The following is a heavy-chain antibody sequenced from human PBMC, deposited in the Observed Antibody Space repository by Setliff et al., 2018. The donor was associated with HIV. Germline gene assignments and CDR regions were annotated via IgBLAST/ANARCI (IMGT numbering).Heavy chain of an antibody. CDR2: IYYSGST. V-gene: IGHV4-30-4*08. Sequence: PSETLSLTCTVSGGSISSGDYYWSWIRQPPGKGLEWIGYIYYSGSTYYNPSLKSRVTISVDTSKNQFSLKLSSVTAADTAVYYCARGGSSGWYAVLHFKYWGQGTLVTVPQ. CDR1: GGSISSGDYY. D-gene: IGHD6-19*01. J-gene: IGHJ1*01. CDR3: ARGGSSGWYAVLHFKY.